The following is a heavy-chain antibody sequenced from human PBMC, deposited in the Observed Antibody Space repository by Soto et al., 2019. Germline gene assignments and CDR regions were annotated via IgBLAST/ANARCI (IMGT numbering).Heavy chain of an antibody. J-gene: IGHJ4*02. Sequence: EVQLVESGGGLVQPGGSLRLSCAASGFTFSSYWIHWVRQVPGKGLVWVSRIKGDGSSASYADSVKGRFTISRDNAKNTLYLQMNSLRAEDTAVFYCARGAFGAYYSDHWGQGTPVTVSS. CDR1: GFTFSSYW. V-gene: IGHV3-74*01. CDR3: ARGAFGAYYSDH. CDR2: IKGDGSSA. D-gene: IGHD3-3*01.